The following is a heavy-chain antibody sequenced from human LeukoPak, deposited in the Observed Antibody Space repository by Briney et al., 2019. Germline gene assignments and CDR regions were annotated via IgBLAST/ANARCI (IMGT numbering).Heavy chain of an antibody. CDR3: ARAGGYYYRRGTDYMDV. J-gene: IGHJ6*03. CDR2: IIPIFGTA. D-gene: IGHD5-12*01. V-gene: IGHV1-69*13. Sequence: ASVKVSCKASGGTFSSYAISWVRQAPGQGLEWMGGIIPIFGTANYAQKFQGRVTITADESTSTAYMELRSLRSDDTAVYYCARAGGYYYRRGTDYMDVWGKGTTVTVSS. CDR1: GGTFSSYA.